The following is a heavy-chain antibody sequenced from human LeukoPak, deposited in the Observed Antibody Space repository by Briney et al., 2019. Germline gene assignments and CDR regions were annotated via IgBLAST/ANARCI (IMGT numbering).Heavy chain of an antibody. CDR2: IIPIFGTA. D-gene: IGHD3-10*01. CDR3: AGITMALGRRDYYYMDV. V-gene: IGHV1-69*13. Sequence: SVKVSCKASGGTFSSYAISWVRQAPGQGLEWMGGIIPIFGTANYAQKFQGRVTITADESTSTAYMELSSLRSEDTAVYYCAGITMALGRRDYYYMDVWGKGTTVTVSS. J-gene: IGHJ6*03. CDR1: GGTFSSYA.